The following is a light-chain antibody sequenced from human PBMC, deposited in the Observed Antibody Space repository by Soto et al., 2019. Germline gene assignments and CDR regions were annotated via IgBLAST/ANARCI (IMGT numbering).Light chain of an antibody. CDR3: QQYGSSPLLT. V-gene: IGKV3-20*01. J-gene: IGKJ4*01. Sequence: IVLTRSQGTLYLSPWERAHIHCRASQSVSRYLAWYQQKPGQAPRLLIYGASSRATGIPDRFSGSGSGTDFTLTISRLEPEDFAVYYCQQYGSSPLLTFGGGTEVDIK. CDR2: GAS. CDR1: QSVSRY.